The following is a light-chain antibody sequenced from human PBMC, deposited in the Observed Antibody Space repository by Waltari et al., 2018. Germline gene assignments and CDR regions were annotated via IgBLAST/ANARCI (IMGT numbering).Light chain of an antibody. CDR3: QQYDSSQYT. Sequence: EIVLTQSPGTLSLSPGERATLSCRASQSVSSNFLAWYQQKPGQAPRVLIYGAANRSTGIPDRFSGRVAGTDFTLTISSLEPEVFAVYYCQQYDSSQYTFGQGTKLEIK. CDR1: QSVSSNF. CDR2: GAA. J-gene: IGKJ2*01. V-gene: IGKV3-20*01.